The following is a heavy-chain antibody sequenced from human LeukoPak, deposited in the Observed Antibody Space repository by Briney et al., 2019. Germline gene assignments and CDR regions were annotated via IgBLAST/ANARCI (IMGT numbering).Heavy chain of an antibody. J-gene: IGHJ6*02. D-gene: IGHD1-1*01. CDR3: AKDRSPTGSYYGMDV. Sequence: GGSLRLSCAASGFTFSYYAMRWVRQAPGKGLEWVAVISNDGSKKFYIDSVKGRFTVSSDKSTDALYLQMNSLRPEDTAVYYCAKDRSPTGSYYGMDVWGQGTTVIVSS. CDR2: ISNDGSKK. V-gene: IGHV3-30*18. CDR1: GFTFSYYA.